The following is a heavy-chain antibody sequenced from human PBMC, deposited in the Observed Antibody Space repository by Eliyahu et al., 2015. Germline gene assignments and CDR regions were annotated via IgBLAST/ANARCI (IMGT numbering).Heavy chain of an antibody. D-gene: IGHD1-14*01. J-gene: IGHJ4*02. CDR2: IKDSGST. Sequence: QVQLQQWGAGLLKPSETLSLTCAVYGGSLSNYYWNWIRQSPGQGLEWIGDIKDSGSTKYNPSLKSXVAISVDTSKNQFSLNLTSVTAADTAIYYXAREGPLSGKFDNWGQGTLVTVSS. CDR3: AREGPLSGKFDN. CDR1: GGSLSNYY. V-gene: IGHV4-34*02.